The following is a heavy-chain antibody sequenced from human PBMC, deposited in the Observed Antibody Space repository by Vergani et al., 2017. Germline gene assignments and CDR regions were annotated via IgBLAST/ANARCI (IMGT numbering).Heavy chain of an antibody. D-gene: IGHD5-12*01. CDR3: AKANPGNSAYGYLCNDHEIGF. CDR1: GFTFNHYA. CDR2: ISGSGGST. J-gene: IGHJ6*02. Sequence: ELQLLESGGDLVQPGGSLRLSCAASGFTFNHYAMNWVRQAPGKGLEWVSGISGSGGSTYYAGSVKGRFTISRDSSKNTLYLQMNRLSAGDTAVYSCAKANPGNSAYGYLCNDHEIGFWRQGPTVTVS. V-gene: IGHV3-23*01.